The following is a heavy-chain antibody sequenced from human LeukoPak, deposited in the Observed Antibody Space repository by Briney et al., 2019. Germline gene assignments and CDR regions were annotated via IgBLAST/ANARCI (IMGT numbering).Heavy chain of an antibody. Sequence: SETLSLTCIVSGGSIDSYYWSWIRQPPGKGLEWIGSIYYSGSTKYNPSLKSRVTISVDTSKSQFSLKLNSVTAADTAVYYCARHDDHYNSDDAFDIWGQGTMVTVSS. CDR2: IYYSGST. V-gene: IGHV4-59*08. D-gene: IGHD3-22*01. CDR3: ARHDDHYNSDDAFDI. CDR1: GGSIDSYY. J-gene: IGHJ3*02.